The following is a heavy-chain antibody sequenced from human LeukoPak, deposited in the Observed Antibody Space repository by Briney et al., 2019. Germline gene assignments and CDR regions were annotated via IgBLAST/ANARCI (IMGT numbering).Heavy chain of an antibody. Sequence: GGSLRLSCAASGFTFSSYGMHWVRQAPGKGLEWVAFIRYDGGNKYYADSVKGRFTISRDNSKNTLYLQMNSLRAEDTAVYYCAKGPTVTGRGKRVGDAFDIWGQGTMVTVSS. CDR2: IRYDGGNK. J-gene: IGHJ3*02. V-gene: IGHV3-30*02. CDR1: GFTFSSYG. D-gene: IGHD4-17*01. CDR3: AKGPTVTGRGKRVGDAFDI.